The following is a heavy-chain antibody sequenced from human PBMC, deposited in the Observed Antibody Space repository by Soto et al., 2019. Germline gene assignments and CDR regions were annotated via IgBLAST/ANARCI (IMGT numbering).Heavy chain of an antibody. J-gene: IGHJ5*02. CDR3: AKEQGLLWFGELLNWFDP. Sequence: GGSLRLSCAASGFTFSSYAMSWVRQAPGKGLEWVSAISGSGGSTYYADSVKGRFTISRDNSKNTLYLQMNSLRAEDTAVYYCAKEQGLLWFGELLNWFDPWGQGTLVTVSS. V-gene: IGHV3-23*01. D-gene: IGHD3-10*01. CDR1: GFTFSSYA. CDR2: ISGSGGST.